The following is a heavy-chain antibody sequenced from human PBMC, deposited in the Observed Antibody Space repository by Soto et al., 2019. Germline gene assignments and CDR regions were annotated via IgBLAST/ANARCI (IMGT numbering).Heavy chain of an antibody. CDR3: ARYSSNWFQTEGMDV. CDR2: IDTSGNT. J-gene: IGHJ6*02. V-gene: IGHV4-4*07. CDR1: GGSIRTYY. Sequence: PSETLSLTCTVSGGSIRTYYWSWIRQPAGKGLEWIGRIDTSGNTNYNPSLKSRVTMSVDTSKKQFSLKLTSVTAADTAVYYCARYSSNWFQTEGMDVWGQGTTVTVSS. D-gene: IGHD6-13*01.